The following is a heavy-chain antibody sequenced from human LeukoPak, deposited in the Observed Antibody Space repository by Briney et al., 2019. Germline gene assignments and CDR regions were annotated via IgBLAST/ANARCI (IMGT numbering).Heavy chain of an antibody. Sequence: VSVKVSCKASGYTFTSYDINWVRQATGQGLEWMGWMNPNSGNTGYAQKFQGRVTITRNTSISTAYMELSSLRSEDTAVYYCARDHCSGGSCYSDYWGQGTLVTVSS. CDR1: GYTFTSYD. CDR3: ARDHCSGGSCYSDY. D-gene: IGHD2-15*01. J-gene: IGHJ4*02. CDR2: MNPNSGNT. V-gene: IGHV1-8*03.